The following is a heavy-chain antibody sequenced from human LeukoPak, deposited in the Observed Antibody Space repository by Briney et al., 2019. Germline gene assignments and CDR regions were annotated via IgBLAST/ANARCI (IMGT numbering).Heavy chain of an antibody. CDR2: IYYSGST. J-gene: IGHJ4*02. D-gene: IGHD3-16*01. CDR1: GGSISSSDYS. Sequence: ASKTLSLTCAVFGGSISSSDYSWTWIRQHPGKGLEWIATIYYSGSTENNPSLKSRVTISVDTSKNQVSLKLSSVTAADTAVYYCARGSNYDTLGYHFEYWGQGTLVTVSS. CDR3: ARGSNYDTLGYHFEY. V-gene: IGHV4-31*11.